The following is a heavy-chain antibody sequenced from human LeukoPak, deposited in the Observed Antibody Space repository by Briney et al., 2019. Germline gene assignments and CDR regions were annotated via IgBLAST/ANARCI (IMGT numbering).Heavy chain of an antibody. V-gene: IGHV5-51*01. CDR2: IYPGDSDT. CDR3: ARHLDYYDSSGYHDYFDY. Sequence: GASLQISCKGSGYSFTSYWIGWVRRLPGKGLEWMGIIYPGDSDTRYSPSFQGQVPISADKSISPAYLQWSSLKASDTAMYYCARHLDYYDSSGYHDYFDYWGQGTLVTVSS. J-gene: IGHJ4*02. D-gene: IGHD3-22*01. CDR1: GYSFTSYW.